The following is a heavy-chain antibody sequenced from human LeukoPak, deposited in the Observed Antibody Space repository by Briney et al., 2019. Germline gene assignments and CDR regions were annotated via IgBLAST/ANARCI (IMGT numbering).Heavy chain of an antibody. CDR2: IYYSRST. Sequence: SETLSLTCTVSGGSISSSSYYWGWIRQPPGKGLEWTGSIYYSRSTYYNPSLKSRVTISVDTSKNQLSLKLTSVTAADTAVYYCARGDYDLFSGDPTPLFQHWGQGTQVTVSS. D-gene: IGHD3-9*01. J-gene: IGHJ1*01. CDR1: GGSISSSSYY. V-gene: IGHV4-39*07. CDR3: ARGDYDLFSGDPTPLFQH.